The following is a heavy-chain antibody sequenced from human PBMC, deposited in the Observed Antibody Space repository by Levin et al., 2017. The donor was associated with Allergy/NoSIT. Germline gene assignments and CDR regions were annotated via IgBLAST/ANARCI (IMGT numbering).Heavy chain of an antibody. Sequence: WASVKVSCAASGFTVGNNYMSWVRQAPGKGLEWVSVIYSGGSTHYADSVKGRFTISRDSSKNTLYLQMNSLGAEDTAMYYCARRSYSRSASLGYWGQGTLVTVSS. V-gene: IGHV3-53*01. D-gene: IGHD2-21*01. CDR2: IYSGGST. J-gene: IGHJ4*02. CDR3: ARRSYSRSASLGY. CDR1: GFTVGNNY.